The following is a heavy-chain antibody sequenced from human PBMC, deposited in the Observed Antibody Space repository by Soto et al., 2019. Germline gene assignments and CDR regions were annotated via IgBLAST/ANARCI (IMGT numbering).Heavy chain of an antibody. J-gene: IGHJ4*02. CDR3: AKDVLAAPATFDS. D-gene: IGHD6-6*01. Sequence: GGSLRLSCTSSGFSFASYAMSLVRQPPGKGLEWVSAISGSGAGTYYADSVKGRFTISRDNSENTVYLQMNSLRADDTAVYFCAKDVLAAPATFDSWGQGTLVTVSS. V-gene: IGHV3-23*01. CDR1: GFSFASYA. CDR2: ISGSGAGT.